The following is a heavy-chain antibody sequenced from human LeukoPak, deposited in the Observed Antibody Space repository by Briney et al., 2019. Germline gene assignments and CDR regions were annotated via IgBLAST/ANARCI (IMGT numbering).Heavy chain of an antibody. CDR1: GFTFDDYA. CDR2: INWNGGTI. D-gene: IGHD6-19*01. J-gene: IGHJ4*02. Sequence: GGSLRLSCAASGFTFDDYAMHWVRQGPGKGLEWVSGINWNGGTIEYADSVKGRFTISRDNAKNSLYLQMNSLRAEDTALYYCAKDWGSGWFHYFDYWGQGTLVTVSS. V-gene: IGHV3-9*01. CDR3: AKDWGSGWFHYFDY.